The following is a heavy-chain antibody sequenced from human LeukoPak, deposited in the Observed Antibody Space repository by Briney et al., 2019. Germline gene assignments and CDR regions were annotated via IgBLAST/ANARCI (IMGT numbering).Heavy chain of an antibody. CDR3: ARAAPLYYYYYYMDV. CDR1: GYTFTSYD. D-gene: IGHD2-15*01. J-gene: IGHJ6*03. Sequence: ASVKVSCTASGYTFTSYDINWVRQATGQGLEWMGWMNPNSGNTGYAQKFQGRVTMTRNTSISTAYMELSSMRSEDTAVYYCARAAPLYYYYYYMDVWGKGTTVTVSS. CDR2: MNPNSGNT. V-gene: IGHV1-8*01.